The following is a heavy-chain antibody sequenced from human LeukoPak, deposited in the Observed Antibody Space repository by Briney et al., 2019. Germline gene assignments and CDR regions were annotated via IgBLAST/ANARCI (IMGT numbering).Heavy chain of an antibody. CDR3: ARGYCRHTSCVHMTSGWYAFDY. Sequence: GGSLRLSCAASGFTFSRYWMSWVRQAPGKGLEWVANIKHDGSETSYVDSVKGRFIISRDNANNSLYLQTNSLRAEDTAVYYCARGYCRHTSCVHMTSGWYAFDYWGQGALVIVSS. CDR2: IKHDGSET. CDR1: GFTFSRYW. J-gene: IGHJ4*02. V-gene: IGHV3-7*04. D-gene: IGHD6-19*01.